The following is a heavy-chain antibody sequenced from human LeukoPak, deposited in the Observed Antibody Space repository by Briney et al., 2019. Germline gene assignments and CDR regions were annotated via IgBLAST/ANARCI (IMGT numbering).Heavy chain of an antibody. Sequence: GGSLRLSCAASGFNFNSYDMHWVRQAPGKGLEWVAVISYDGSNKYYADSVKGRFTIPRENSKNTLYLQMNSLRAEDTAVYYCVATPVSNYFDYWGQGTLVTVSS. J-gene: IGHJ4*02. CDR1: GFNFNSYD. CDR2: ISYDGSNK. V-gene: IGHV3-30*03. CDR3: VATPVSNYFDY. D-gene: IGHD2-2*01.